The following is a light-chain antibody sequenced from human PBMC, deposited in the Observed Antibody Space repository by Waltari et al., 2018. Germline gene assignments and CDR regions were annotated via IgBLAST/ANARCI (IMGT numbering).Light chain of an antibody. CDR3: ASWDDSLNGHWV. Sequence: QSVLTQPPSVSAVPGQRVTISCPGASPTIGNNYVSCYRQCPGTAPKLPIYENTERPSGIPGRFSGSKSGTSATLDISGLQSEDEAEYYCASWDDSLNGHWVFGGGTKVTVL. CDR1: SPTIGNNY. J-gene: IGLJ3*02. V-gene: IGLV1-51*02. CDR2: ENT.